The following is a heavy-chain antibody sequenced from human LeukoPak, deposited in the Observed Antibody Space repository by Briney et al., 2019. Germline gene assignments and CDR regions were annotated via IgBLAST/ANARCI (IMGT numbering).Heavy chain of an antibody. CDR2: INHSGST. D-gene: IGHD6-6*01. V-gene: IGHV4-34*01. J-gene: IGHJ5*02. CDR3: ARGRGIAARQIWLGWLDP. CDR1: GGSFSGYY. Sequence: PSETLSLTCAVYGGSFSGYYWSWIRQPPGKGLEWIGEINHSGSTNYNPSLKSRVTISVDTSKNQFSLKLSSVTAADTAVYYCARGRGIAARQIWLGWLDPWGQGTLVTVSS.